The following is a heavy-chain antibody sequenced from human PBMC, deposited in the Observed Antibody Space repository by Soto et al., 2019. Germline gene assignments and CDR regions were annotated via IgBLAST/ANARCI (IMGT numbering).Heavy chain of an antibody. Sequence: EVPVVESGGGLVQPGGSLRLSCAASGFSLSDYYMDWVRQAPGKGLEWVGRTRNKANSYSTEYAASVKGRFTISRAGSTNSVSLQMNSLKVEDTAMYYCARVGGTIHLDYWGQGTLVTVSS. V-gene: IGHV3-72*01. CDR1: GFSLSDYY. J-gene: IGHJ4*02. CDR2: TRNKANSYST. CDR3: ARVGGTIHLDY. D-gene: IGHD3-9*01.